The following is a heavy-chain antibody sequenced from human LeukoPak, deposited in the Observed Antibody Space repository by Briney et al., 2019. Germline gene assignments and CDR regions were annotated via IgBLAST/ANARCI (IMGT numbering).Heavy chain of an antibody. Sequence: SVKVSCNASGGTFSSYAISWVRQAPGQGLEWMGGIIPIFGTANYAQKFQGRVTITTDESTSTAYMELSSLRSDDTAVYYCARVRGGPTPYDYQKNPLFDYWGQGTLVTVSS. CDR2: IIPIFGTA. CDR1: GGTFSSYA. J-gene: IGHJ4*02. CDR3: ARVRGGPTPYDYQKNPLFDY. D-gene: IGHD5-12*01. V-gene: IGHV1-69*05.